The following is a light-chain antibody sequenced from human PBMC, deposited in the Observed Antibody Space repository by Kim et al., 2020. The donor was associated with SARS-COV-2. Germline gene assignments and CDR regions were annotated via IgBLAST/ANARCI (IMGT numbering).Light chain of an antibody. CDR1: KLGHKY. V-gene: IGLV3-1*01. CDR3: QAWDSSTADVV. CDR2: QDS. Sequence: SPGQTASITCSGDKLGHKYACWYQQKPGQAPVLVIYQDSKRPSGIPERFSGSNSGNTATLTISGTQAMDEADYYCQAWDSSTADVVFGGGTQLTVL. J-gene: IGLJ2*01.